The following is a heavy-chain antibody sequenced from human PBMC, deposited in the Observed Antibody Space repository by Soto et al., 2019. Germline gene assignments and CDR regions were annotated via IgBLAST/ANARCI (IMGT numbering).Heavy chain of an antibody. V-gene: IGHV4-34*01. Sequence: SETLSLTCAVYGGSFSGYYWSWIRQPPGKGLEWIGEINHSGSTNYNPSLKSRVTISVDTSKNQFSLKLSSVTAADTAVYYCGRENYGSGSYYNALFDYWGQGTLVTVSS. D-gene: IGHD3-10*01. CDR1: GGSFSGYY. CDR2: INHSGST. CDR3: GRENYGSGSYYNALFDY. J-gene: IGHJ4*02.